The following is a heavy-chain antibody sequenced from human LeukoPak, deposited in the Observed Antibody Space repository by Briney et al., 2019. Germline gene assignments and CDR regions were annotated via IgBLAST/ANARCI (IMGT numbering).Heavy chain of an antibody. CDR3: ARIHRYCSGGACYVLDN. V-gene: IGHV4-59*02. CDR1: GGSVSGYY. Sequence: SETLSLTCVVSGGSVSGYYWGWIRQPPGRGLEWIGYVYYSGSTNYNPSFKSRITISVDTSRNQLSLQLSSVTAADTAVYYCARIHRYCSGGACYVLDNWGQGTLVAVSS. CDR2: VYYSGST. J-gene: IGHJ4*02. D-gene: IGHD2-15*01.